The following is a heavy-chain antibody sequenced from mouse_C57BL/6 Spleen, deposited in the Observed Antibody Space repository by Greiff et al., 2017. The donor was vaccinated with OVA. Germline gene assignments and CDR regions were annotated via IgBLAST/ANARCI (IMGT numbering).Heavy chain of an antibody. CDR3: ARSPYYGSSYWYFDV. V-gene: IGHV5-4*03. CDR1: GFTFSSYA. Sequence: DVKLVESGGGLVKPGGSLKLSCAASGFTFSSYAMSWVRQTPEKRLEWVATISDGGSYTYYPDNVKGRFTISRDNAKNNLYLQMSHLKSEDTAMYYCARSPYYGSSYWYFDVWGTGTTVTVSS. D-gene: IGHD1-1*01. CDR2: ISDGGSYT. J-gene: IGHJ1*03.